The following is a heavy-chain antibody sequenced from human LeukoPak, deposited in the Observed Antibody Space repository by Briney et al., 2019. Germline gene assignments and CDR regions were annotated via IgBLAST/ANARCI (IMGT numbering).Heavy chain of an antibody. CDR2: IDSSNSPI. D-gene: IGHD2-8*01. CDR1: GLTFSTYN. V-gene: IGHV3-21*05. CDR3: AREGPTAALYDY. J-gene: IGHJ4*02. Sequence: GGSLRLSCAASGLTFSTYNMNWVRQAPGKGLEWVSYIDSSNSPIYYADSVKGRFTISRDNSKNSLYLQMNSLRAEDTAVYYCAREGPTAALYDYWGQGTLVTVSS.